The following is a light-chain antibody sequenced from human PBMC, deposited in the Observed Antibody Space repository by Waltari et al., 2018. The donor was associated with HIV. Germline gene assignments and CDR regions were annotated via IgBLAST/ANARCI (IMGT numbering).Light chain of an antibody. Sequence: SYVLTQPPSVSVAPGQTARITCGGDNIGNKSVHWYQQKPGQAPVLVVFDDSDRPSGLPGRFSGANSGNTATLTVSRVEAGDEADYYCQVWDSGSDHPGVFGTGTKVTVL. CDR2: DDS. V-gene: IGLV3-21*02. J-gene: IGLJ1*01. CDR3: QVWDSGSDHPGV. CDR1: NIGNKS.